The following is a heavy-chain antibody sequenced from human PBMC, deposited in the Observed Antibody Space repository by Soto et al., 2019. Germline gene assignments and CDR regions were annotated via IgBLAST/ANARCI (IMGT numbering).Heavy chain of an antibody. CDR1: GYTFTGYY. CDR3: ARDPSGGPTTNLFDP. J-gene: IGHJ5*02. V-gene: IGHV1-2*04. Sequence: ASVKVSCKASGYTFTGYYMHWVRQAPGQGLEWMGWINPNSGGTNYAQKFQGWVTMTRDTSISTAYMELSRLRSDDTAVYYCARDPSGGPTTNLFDPWGQRTLVTVSS. CDR2: INPNSGGT. D-gene: IGHD1-1*01.